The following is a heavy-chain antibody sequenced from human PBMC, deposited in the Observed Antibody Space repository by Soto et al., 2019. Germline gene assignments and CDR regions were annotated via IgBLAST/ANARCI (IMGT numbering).Heavy chain of an antibody. J-gene: IGHJ3*01. Sequence: GVSLRLSCEASGFTFRDTFMSWIRRSPGRGPEWLAYISSDSDSAFYGDSVSGRFSVSRENANNSLFYQMDGVRATDTAVYYCVRVXWFGEVTHDTSTDAFDLWGLGTLVTVSS. D-gene: IGHD3-10*01. CDR3: VRVXWFGEVTHDTSTDAFDL. CDR2: ISSDSDSA. CDR1: GFTFRDTF. V-gene: IGHV3-11*01.